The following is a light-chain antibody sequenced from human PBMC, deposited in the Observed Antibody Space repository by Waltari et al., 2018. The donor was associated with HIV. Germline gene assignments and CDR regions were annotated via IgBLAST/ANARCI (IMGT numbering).Light chain of an antibody. CDR3: QQSFSRPYT. CDR1: QTVSSY. Sequence: DIQLTQSPSFLSASVGDTVTITCRASQTVSSYLNWYQHKPGKAPKLLIYAASNLESGVPPRFSGSGSGTYFTLTISGLQPDDFATVFCQQSFSRPYTFGQGTKLAVK. CDR2: AAS. V-gene: IGKV1-39*01. J-gene: IGKJ2*01.